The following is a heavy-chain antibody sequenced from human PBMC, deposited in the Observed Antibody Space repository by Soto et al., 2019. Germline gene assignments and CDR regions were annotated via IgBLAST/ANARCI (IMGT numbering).Heavy chain of an antibody. V-gene: IGHV3-21*01. CDR1: GFTFSIYS. Sequence: EVQLVESGGGLVKPGGSLRLSCAASGFTFSIYSMNWVRQAPGKGLEWVSSISSSSSYIYYADSVKGRFTISRDNAKNALYLQMNSLRAEDTAVYYCARAGDSSGYYYYGMDVWGQGTTVTVSS. CDR2: ISSSSSYI. CDR3: ARAGDSSGYYYYGMDV. D-gene: IGHD6-19*01. J-gene: IGHJ6*02.